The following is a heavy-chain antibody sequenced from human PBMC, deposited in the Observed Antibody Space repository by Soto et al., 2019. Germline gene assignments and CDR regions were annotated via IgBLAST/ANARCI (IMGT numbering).Heavy chain of an antibody. D-gene: IGHD1-26*01. V-gene: IGHV1-69*01. J-gene: IGHJ4*02. CDR3: ARDGGRHSGGIDY. CDR2: IIPIFGTA. Sequence: QVQLVQSGAEVKKPGSSVNVSCKASGGTFSSYSINWVRQAPGQGLEWMGEIIPIFGTANYAQKFQGRVTITADEYTSTAYMELSSLSSADTAVYYCARDGGRHSGGIDYWGQGTLVTVSS. CDR1: GGTFSSYS.